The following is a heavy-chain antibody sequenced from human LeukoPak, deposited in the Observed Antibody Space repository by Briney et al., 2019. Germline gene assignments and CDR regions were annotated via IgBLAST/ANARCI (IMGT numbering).Heavy chain of an antibody. D-gene: IGHD3-10*01. CDR3: ARDGLVRGVRGYFDY. CDR1: GFTFSSYS. CDR2: ISSSSSYI. V-gene: IGHV3-21*01. J-gene: IGHJ4*02. Sequence: GGSLRLSCAASGFTFSSYSMNWVRQAPGKGLEWVSSISSSSSYIYYADSVKGRFTISRDNAKNSLYLQMNSLRAEDTAVYYCARDGLVRGVRGYFDYWGQGTLVTVSS.